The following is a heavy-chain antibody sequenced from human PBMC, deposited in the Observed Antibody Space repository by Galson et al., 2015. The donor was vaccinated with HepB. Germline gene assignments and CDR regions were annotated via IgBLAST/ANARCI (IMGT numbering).Heavy chain of an antibody. Sequence: SLRLSCAASGFTISSNYINWVRQAPGKGLEWVSVIYSAGNTYYADSVKGRFTISRDNSKNTVSLQMNSLRAEDTAVYYCARGIAPAGMNYYYYMDVWGKGTTVTVSS. V-gene: IGHV3-53*01. D-gene: IGHD6-13*01. CDR2: IYSAGNT. CDR1: GFTISSNY. J-gene: IGHJ6*03. CDR3: ARGIAPAGMNYYYYMDV.